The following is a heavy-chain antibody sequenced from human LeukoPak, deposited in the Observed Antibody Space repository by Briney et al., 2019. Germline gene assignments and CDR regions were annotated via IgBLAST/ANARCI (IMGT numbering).Heavy chain of an antibody. CDR2: IYYRGST. J-gene: IGHJ5*02. CDR3: ARTAEELEPFSWFDP. Sequence: PSETLSLTCTVSGGSITSYYWSWIRQPPGRGLEWIGYIYYRGSTKYNPSLKSRVTISVDTSKNQFSLKLSSVTAADTAVYYCARTAEELEPFSWFDPGVREPWSPSPQ. D-gene: IGHD1-1*01. CDR1: GGSITSYY. V-gene: IGHV4-59*01.